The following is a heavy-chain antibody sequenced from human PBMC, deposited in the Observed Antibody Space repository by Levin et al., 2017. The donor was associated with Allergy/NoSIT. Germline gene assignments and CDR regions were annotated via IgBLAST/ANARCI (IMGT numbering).Heavy chain of an antibody. Sequence: ASVKVSCKASGYTFTSYGISWVRQAPGQGLEWMGWISAYNGNTNYAQKLQGRVTMTTDTSTSTAYMELRSLRSDDTAVYYCAREPYYDFWSGYYTPNYYYYMDVWGKGTTVTVSS. CDR1: GYTFTSYG. V-gene: IGHV1-18*01. D-gene: IGHD3-3*01. CDR3: AREPYYDFWSGYYTPNYYYYMDV. CDR2: ISAYNGNT. J-gene: IGHJ6*03.